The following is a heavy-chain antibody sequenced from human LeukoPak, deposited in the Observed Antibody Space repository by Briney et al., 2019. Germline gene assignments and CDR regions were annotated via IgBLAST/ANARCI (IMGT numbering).Heavy chain of an antibody. V-gene: IGHV3-11*01. J-gene: IGHJ4*02. CDR1: GFTFSDFY. D-gene: IGHD2-2*02. CDR2: ISKASRIT. Sequence: GGSLRLSCAASGFTFSDFYMTWIRQAPGKGLEWISYISKASRITSYQDSLKGRFTISSDNAKNSLSLQVDSLRADDTAVYFCARRGNTDSCPVLIDYWGQGTLVTVSS. CDR3: ARRGNTDSCPVLIDY.